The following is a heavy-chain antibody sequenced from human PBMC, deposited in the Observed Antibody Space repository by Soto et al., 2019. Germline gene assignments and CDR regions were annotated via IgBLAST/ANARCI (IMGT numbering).Heavy chain of an antibody. D-gene: IGHD1-20*01. J-gene: IGHJ4*02. Sequence: QITLKESGPTLVKPTQTLTLTCTFSGFSLSTSGVGVGWIRQPPGKALEWLALIYWNDDKRYSPSLKSRLTNTKDTSKNQVVLTMTNMDPVDTATYYCALGNEVDGIFDYWGQGTLVTVSS. CDR1: GFSLSTSGVG. CDR2: IYWNDDK. CDR3: ALGNEVDGIFDY. V-gene: IGHV2-5*01.